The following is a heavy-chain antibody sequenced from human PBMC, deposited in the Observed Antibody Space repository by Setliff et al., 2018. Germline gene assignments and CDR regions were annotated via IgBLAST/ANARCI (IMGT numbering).Heavy chain of an antibody. V-gene: IGHV4-34*01. CDR3: ATATAYDFWSGGYYYYMDV. CDR2: INHSGST. D-gene: IGHD3-3*01. CDR1: GASFSDYY. J-gene: IGHJ6*03. Sequence: SETLSLTCTVCGASFSDYYWGWIRQPPGKGLEWIAEINHSGSTNYNPSLKSRVTISVDTSKNQFSLKLSSVTAADTAVYYCATATAYDFWSGGYYYYMDVWGKGTTVTVSS.